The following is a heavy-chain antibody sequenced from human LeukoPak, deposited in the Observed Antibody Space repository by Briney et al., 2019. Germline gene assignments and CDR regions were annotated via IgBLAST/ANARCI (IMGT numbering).Heavy chain of an antibody. Sequence: GGSLRLSCAASGFTFSSYAMHWVRQAPGKGLEWVAVISCDGSNKYYADSVKGRFTISRDNSKNTLYLQMNSLRAEDTAVYYCASLLNYDILTGKEGAFDYWGQGTLVTVSS. D-gene: IGHD3-9*01. CDR3: ASLLNYDILTGKEGAFDY. CDR2: ISCDGSNK. J-gene: IGHJ4*02. V-gene: IGHV3-30*04. CDR1: GFTFSSYA.